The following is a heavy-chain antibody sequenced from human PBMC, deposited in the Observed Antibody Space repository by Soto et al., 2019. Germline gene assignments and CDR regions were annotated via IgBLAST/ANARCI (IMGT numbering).Heavy chain of an antibody. Sequence: QVQLQQWGAGLLKPSETLSLTCAVYGGSFSGYYWSWIRQPPGKGLEWMGEINHSGSTNYNPSLKSRVTISVDTSKNQFSLKLSSVTAADTAVYYCASEDGSAKKWVGGYWGQGTLVTVSS. D-gene: IGHD2-15*01. CDR1: GGSFSGYY. V-gene: IGHV4-34*01. CDR2: INHSGST. CDR3: ASEDGSAKKWVGGY. J-gene: IGHJ4*02.